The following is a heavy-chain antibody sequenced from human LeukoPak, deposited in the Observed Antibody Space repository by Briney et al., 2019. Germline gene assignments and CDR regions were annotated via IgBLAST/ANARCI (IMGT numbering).Heavy chain of an antibody. CDR1: GYTFTGYC. D-gene: IGHD6-19*01. CDR3: ARAGHIAVSYYFDY. Sequence: GASVKVSCKASGYTFTGYCMHWVRQAPGQGLEWMGWINPNSGGTNYAQKFQGRVTMTRDTSISTAYMELSRLRSDDTAVYYCARAGHIAVSYYFDYWGQGTLVTVSS. V-gene: IGHV1-2*02. CDR2: INPNSGGT. J-gene: IGHJ4*02.